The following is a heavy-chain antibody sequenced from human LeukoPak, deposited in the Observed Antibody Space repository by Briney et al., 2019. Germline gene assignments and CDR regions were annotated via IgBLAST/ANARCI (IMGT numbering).Heavy chain of an antibody. J-gene: IGHJ6*03. CDR2: INHSGST. V-gene: IGHV4-34*01. CDR3: ARGAVVVPAAYYYYYYMDV. D-gene: IGHD2-2*01. CDR1: GGSFSGYY. Sequence: SETLSLTCAVYGGSFSGYYWSWIRQPPGKGLEWIGEINHSGSTNYNPSHKSRVTISVDTSKNQFSLKLSSVTAADTAVYYCARGAVVVPAAYYYYYYMDVWGKGTTVTVSS.